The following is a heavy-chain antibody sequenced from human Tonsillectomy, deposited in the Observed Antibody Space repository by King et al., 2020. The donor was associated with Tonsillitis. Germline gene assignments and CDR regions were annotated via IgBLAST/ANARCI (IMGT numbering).Heavy chain of an antibody. Sequence: VQLVESGGGLVQPGGSLRLSCAASGFTFSSYWLSWVRQAPGKGLDGVANIKQDGSEKYYVDSVKGVFTIARDNAKNSLYLQMNSLRAEDTAVYYCARDRAGIDYWGQGTLVTVSS. V-gene: IGHV3-7*04. CDR1: GFTFSSYW. CDR2: IKQDGSEK. J-gene: IGHJ4*02. D-gene: IGHD1-14*01. CDR3: ARDRAGIDY.